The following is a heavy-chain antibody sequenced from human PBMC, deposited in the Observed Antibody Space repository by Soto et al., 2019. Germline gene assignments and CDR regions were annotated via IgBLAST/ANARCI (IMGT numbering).Heavy chain of an antibody. CDR2: LGTNGSSM. J-gene: IGHJ4*02. CDR3: ARDLYGDFGHFDY. Sequence: EVQLVQSGGGLVQPGRSLRLSCAASGFVFSLYEMNWVRQAPGKGLEWVAFLGTNGSSMHVADSVGGRLTISRDNAKTLLYLHMNVLRVEDTAVYYCARDLYGDFGHFDYCGQRSLGPVS. D-gene: IGHD4-17*01. CDR1: GFVFSLYE. V-gene: IGHV3-48*03.